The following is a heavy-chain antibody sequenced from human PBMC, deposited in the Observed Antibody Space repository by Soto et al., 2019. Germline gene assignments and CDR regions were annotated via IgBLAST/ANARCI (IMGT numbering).Heavy chain of an antibody. CDR3: ARGGRGYSYGSNY. D-gene: IGHD5-18*01. V-gene: IGHV3-23*01. Sequence: EVQLLESGGGLVQPGGSLRLSCAASGFTFSSYAMSWVRQAPGKGLEWVSAISGSGGSTYYADSVKGRFTISRDNSKNTLYLQMNSLRAEDTAVYYCARGGRGYSYGSNYWGQGTLVTVSS. CDR1: GFTFSSYA. J-gene: IGHJ4*02. CDR2: ISGSGGST.